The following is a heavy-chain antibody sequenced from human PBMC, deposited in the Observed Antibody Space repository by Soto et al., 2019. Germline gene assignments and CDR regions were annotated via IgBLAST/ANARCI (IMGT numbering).Heavy chain of an antibody. Sequence: QVQLVQSGAEVKKPGSSVKVSCKASGGTFSSYTISWVRQAPGQGLEWMGRIIPILGIANYAQKFQGRVTSTADKSTSTAYMELSSLRSEDTAVYYCASPCSSTSCYSWGQGTLVTVSS. D-gene: IGHD2-2*02. CDR3: ASPCSSTSCYS. J-gene: IGHJ4*02. CDR2: IIPILGIA. V-gene: IGHV1-69*02. CDR1: GGTFSSYT.